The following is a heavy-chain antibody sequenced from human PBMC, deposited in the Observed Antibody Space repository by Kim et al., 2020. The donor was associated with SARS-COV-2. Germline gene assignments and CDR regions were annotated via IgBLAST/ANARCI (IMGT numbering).Heavy chain of an antibody. D-gene: IGHD3-10*01. CDR3: ARGNTMILGVIIILPYYYYYMDV. CDR2: MNPNSGNT. CDR1: GYTFTSYD. J-gene: IGHJ6*03. V-gene: IGHV1-8*01. Sequence: ASVKVSCKASGYTFTSYDINWGRQATGQGLEWMGWMNPNSGNTGYAQKFQGRVTMTRNTSISTAYMELSSLRSEDTTVYYCARGNTMILGVIIILPYYYYYMDVWGKWTTVTVSS.